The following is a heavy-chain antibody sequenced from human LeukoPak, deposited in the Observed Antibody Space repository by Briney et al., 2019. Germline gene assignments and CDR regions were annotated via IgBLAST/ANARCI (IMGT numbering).Heavy chain of an antibody. CDR3: ARDALRLTGNYVTRWWFDP. CDR2: IISSSSTI. CDR1: GFTFDDYS. V-gene: IGHV3-48*01. D-gene: IGHD3-9*01. J-gene: IGHJ5*02. Sequence: GGSLRLSWAASGFTFDDYSMNWVRQAAGKGLEWDSYIISSSSTIYYADSVRGRFTISRDNAKNSLYLQMNSLSAEDTAFYYCARDALRLTGNYVTRWWFDPWGQGTLVTVSS.